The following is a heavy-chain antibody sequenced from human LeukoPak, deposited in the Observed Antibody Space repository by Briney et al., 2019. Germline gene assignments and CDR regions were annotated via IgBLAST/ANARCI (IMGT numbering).Heavy chain of an antibody. CDR1: GFTFSSYA. D-gene: IGHD5-12*01. CDR2: ISGSGGST. CDR3: AKGRGYGFDFDY. V-gene: IGHV3-23*01. Sequence: GGSLRLSCAASGFTFSSYAMSWVRPAPGKGLEWVSPISGSGGSTYYADSVKGRFTISRDNSKNTLYLQMNSLRAEDTAVYYCAKGRGYGFDFDYWGQGTLVTVSS. J-gene: IGHJ4*02.